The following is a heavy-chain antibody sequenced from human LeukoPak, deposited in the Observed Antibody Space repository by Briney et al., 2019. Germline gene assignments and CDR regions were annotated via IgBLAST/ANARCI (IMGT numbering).Heavy chain of an antibody. D-gene: IGHD5-18*01. Sequence: ASVKVSCKASGYTFTSYDINWVRQATGQGLEWMGWMNPNSGNTGYPQKFQGRVTMTRDTSISTAYMELSSLRSEDTAVYYCARRGTKYSYGPNGLGYWGQGTLVTVPS. CDR2: MNPNSGNT. CDR1: GYTFTSYD. J-gene: IGHJ4*02. V-gene: IGHV1-8*01. CDR3: ARRGTKYSYGPNGLGY.